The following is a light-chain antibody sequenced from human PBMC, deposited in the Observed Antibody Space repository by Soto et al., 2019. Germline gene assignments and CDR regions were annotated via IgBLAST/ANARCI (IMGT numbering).Light chain of an antibody. CDR3: AAWDDSLNGLV. Sequence: PVLTQPPSASGTPGQRVTISCSGSSSNIGSNTVNWYQQLPGTAPKLLIYNNNQRPSGVPDRFSGSKSGTSASLAISGLQSEDEADYYCAAWDDSLNGLVFGTGTKVTVL. V-gene: IGLV1-44*01. CDR2: NNN. CDR1: SSNIGSNT. J-gene: IGLJ1*01.